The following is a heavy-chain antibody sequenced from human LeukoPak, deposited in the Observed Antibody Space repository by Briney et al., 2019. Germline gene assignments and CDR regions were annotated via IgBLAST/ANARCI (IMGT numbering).Heavy chain of an antibody. Sequence: SEKVSCKASGGTFSSYAISWVRQAPGQGLEWMGGIIPIFGTANYAQKFQGRVTITADESTSTAYMELSSLRSEDTAVYYCARAEGENDDASFFFDYWGQGTLVTVSS. CDR2: IIPIFGTA. V-gene: IGHV1-69*13. J-gene: IGHJ4*02. CDR3: ARAEGENDDASFFFDY. CDR1: GGTFSSYA. D-gene: IGHD3-3*02.